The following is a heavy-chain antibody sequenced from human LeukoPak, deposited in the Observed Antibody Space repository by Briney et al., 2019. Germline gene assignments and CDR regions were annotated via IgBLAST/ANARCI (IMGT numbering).Heavy chain of an antibody. Sequence: ASVKVSCKASGYTFTSYGISWVRPAPGQGLEWMGWISVYNGNTNYAQKVQGRVTMTTDTSTSTAYMELRSLRSDDTAVYYCARDRVWFGEFYYGMDVWGQGTTVTVSS. CDR1: GYTFTSYG. V-gene: IGHV1-18*01. CDR2: ISVYNGNT. CDR3: ARDRVWFGEFYYGMDV. J-gene: IGHJ6*02. D-gene: IGHD3-10*01.